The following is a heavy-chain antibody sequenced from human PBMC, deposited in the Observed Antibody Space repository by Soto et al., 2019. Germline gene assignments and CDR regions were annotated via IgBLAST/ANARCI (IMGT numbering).Heavy chain of an antibody. CDR1: GGSFSGYY. Sequence: QVQLQQWGAGLLKPSETLSLTCAVYGGSFSGYYWSWIRQPPGKGLEWTGEINQSGSTNYNPSLKSRVTISVDTSKNQFSLKLSSVTAADTAVYYCVRTYSSSWPPFEYWGQGTLVTVSS. D-gene: IGHD6-13*01. CDR3: VRTYSSSWPPFEY. J-gene: IGHJ4*02. CDR2: INQSGST. V-gene: IGHV4-34*01.